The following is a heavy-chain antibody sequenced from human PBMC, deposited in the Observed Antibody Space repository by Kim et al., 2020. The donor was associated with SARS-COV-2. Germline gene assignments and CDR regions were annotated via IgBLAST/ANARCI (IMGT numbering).Heavy chain of an antibody. CDR1: GGSISSYS. V-gene: IGHV4-59*01. CDR2: ISYSGST. Sequence: SETLSLTCTVSGGSISSYSYSWIRQPPGKGLEWIAYISYSGSTNYNPSLKSRVTISVDTSKNQFSLKLSSVTAADTAVYYCARGRGDSRGYCPLSHWGQG. D-gene: IGHD3-22*01. CDR3: ARGRGDSRGYCPLSH. J-gene: IGHJ1*01.